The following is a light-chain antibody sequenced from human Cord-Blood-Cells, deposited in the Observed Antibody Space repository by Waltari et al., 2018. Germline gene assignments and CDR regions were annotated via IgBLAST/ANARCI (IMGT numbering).Light chain of an antibody. J-gene: IGLJ1*01. V-gene: IGLV2-14*01. CDR3: SSYTSSSTLYYV. CDR1: SSDVGGYNY. Sequence: QSALTQPASVSGSPGQSITISCTGTSSDVGGYNYVSWYQQHPGKAPRLMFYDVSNRPSGVSNRFAGSKAGNTASRTISGLQAEDEADYYCSSYTSSSTLYYVFGTGTKVTGL. CDR2: DVS.